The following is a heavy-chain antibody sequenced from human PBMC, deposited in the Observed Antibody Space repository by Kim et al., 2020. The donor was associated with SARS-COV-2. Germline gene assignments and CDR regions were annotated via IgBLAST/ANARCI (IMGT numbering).Heavy chain of an antibody. CDR2: IYYSGST. V-gene: IGHV4-61*01. D-gene: IGHD3-22*01. J-gene: IGHJ4*02. Sequence: SENLSLTCTVSGGSVSSGSYYWSWIRQPPGKGLEWIGYIYYSGSTNYNPSLKSRVTISVDTSKNQFSLKLSSVTAADTAVYYCAREQLYDSSGYYFDYWGQGTLVTVSS. CDR1: GGSVSSGSYY. CDR3: AREQLYDSSGYYFDY.